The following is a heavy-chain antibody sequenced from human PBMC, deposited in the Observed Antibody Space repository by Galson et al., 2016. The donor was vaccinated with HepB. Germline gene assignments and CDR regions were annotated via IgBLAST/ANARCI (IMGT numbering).Heavy chain of an antibody. D-gene: IGHD4-23*01. CDR3: AKGRTASGGNGNYYYYGMDV. J-gene: IGHJ6*02. Sequence: SVKVSCKASGGTFSSYAISWVRQVPGQGLEWMGGITPAFGTINYAQKFQGRVTITADESTSTANMELSSLTSEDKAVYYCAKGRTASGGNGNYYYYGMDVWGQGTTVTVSS. CDR2: ITPAFGTI. CDR1: GGTFSSYA. V-gene: IGHV1-69*13.